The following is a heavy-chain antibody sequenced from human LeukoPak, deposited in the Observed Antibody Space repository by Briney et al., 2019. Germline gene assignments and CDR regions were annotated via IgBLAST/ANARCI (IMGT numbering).Heavy chain of an antibody. J-gene: IGHJ4*02. CDR1: GGTFSSYA. Sequence: AVKVSCKASGGTFSSYAISWVRQAPGQGLKWMGGIIPIFGTANYAQKFQGRVTITTDESTSTAYMELSSLRSEDTAVYYCARDRAAAGTGDLDYWGQGTLVTVSS. D-gene: IGHD6-13*01. CDR2: IIPIFGTA. CDR3: ARDRAAAGTGDLDY. V-gene: IGHV1-69*05.